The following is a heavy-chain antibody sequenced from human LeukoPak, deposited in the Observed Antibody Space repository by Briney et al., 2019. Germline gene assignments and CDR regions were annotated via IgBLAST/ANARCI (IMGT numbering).Heavy chain of an antibody. CDR2: IKQDGSEK. J-gene: IGHJ4*02. CDR3: ARSGSYYYDSSGYYGY. D-gene: IGHD3-22*01. CDR1: GFTFSSYW. Sequence: PGGSLRLSCAAFGFTFSSYWMSWVRQAPGKGLEWVANIKQDGSEKYYVDSVKGRFTISRDNAKNSLYLQMNSLRAEDTAVYYCARSGSYYYDSSGYYGYWGQGTLVTVSS. V-gene: IGHV3-7*01.